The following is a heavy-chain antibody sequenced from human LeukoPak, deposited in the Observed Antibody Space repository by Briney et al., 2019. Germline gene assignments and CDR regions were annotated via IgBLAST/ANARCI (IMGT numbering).Heavy chain of an antibody. CDR3: AKSTASGYSNDY. J-gene: IGHJ4*02. D-gene: IGHD3-22*01. CDR2: ISYDGSNK. Sequence: GGSLRLSRAASGFTFSSYGMHWVRQAPGKGLEWVAVISYDGSNKYYADSVKGRFTISRDNSKNTLYLQMNSLRAEDTAVYYCAKSTASGYSNDYWGQGTLVTVSS. CDR1: GFTFSSYG. V-gene: IGHV3-30*18.